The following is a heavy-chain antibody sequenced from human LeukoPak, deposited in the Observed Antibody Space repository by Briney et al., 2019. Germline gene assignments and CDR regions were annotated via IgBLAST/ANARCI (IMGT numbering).Heavy chain of an antibody. J-gene: IGHJ6*03. CDR2: IYGTGST. CDR3: ARDSTASRKPRGYYYSYYMDV. V-gene: IGHV4-38-2*02. Sequence: SETLSLTCAVSGYSLGKNYYWGWIRQPPGKGLEWIGRIYGTGSTSYNPSLMNRVTMSVDTSKNHFSLKLTSVTAAGTAVYYCARDSTASRKPRGYYYSYYMDVWGKGTTVTVSS. CDR1: GYSLGKNYY. D-gene: IGHD1-14*01.